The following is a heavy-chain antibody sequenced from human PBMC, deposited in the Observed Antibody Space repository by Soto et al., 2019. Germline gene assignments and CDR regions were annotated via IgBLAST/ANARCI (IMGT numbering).Heavy chain of an antibody. CDR2: IYYSGST. Sequence: SETLSLTCTVSGCSISSYYWSWIRQPPGKGLEWIGYIYYSGSTNYNPSLKSRVTISVDTSKNQFSLKLSSVTAVDTAVYYCARDGDYDFWSGYYGAFDIWGQGTMVTVS. D-gene: IGHD3-3*01. V-gene: IGHV4-59*01. J-gene: IGHJ3*02. CDR3: ARDGDYDFWSGYYGAFDI. CDR1: GCSISSYY.